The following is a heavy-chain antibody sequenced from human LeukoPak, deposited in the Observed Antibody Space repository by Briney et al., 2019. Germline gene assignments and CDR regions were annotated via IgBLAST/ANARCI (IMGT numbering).Heavy chain of an antibody. Sequence: ASVKVSCKASGYTFTSYYMHLVRQAPGQGLEWMGIINPSGGSTSYAQKFQGRVTMTRDTSTSTVYMELSSLRSEDTAVYYCPRDGRKIAAAGTGYYYYMDVWGKGTTVTVSS. CDR1: GYTFTSYY. V-gene: IGHV1-46*01. D-gene: IGHD6-13*01. J-gene: IGHJ6*03. CDR2: INPSGGST. CDR3: PRDGRKIAAAGTGYYYYMDV.